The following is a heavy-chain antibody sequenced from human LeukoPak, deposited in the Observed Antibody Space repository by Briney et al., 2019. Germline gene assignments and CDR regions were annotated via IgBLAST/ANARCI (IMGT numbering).Heavy chain of an antibody. Sequence: GGSLRLSCAASGFTFSSYWMGWVRQAPGKGLEWVANIKQDGSEKYYVDSVKGRFTISRDNAKNSLYLQMNSLRAEDTAVYYCARVVATMIFTEFYFDYCGQGTLVTVSS. V-gene: IGHV3-7*01. CDR3: ARVVATMIFTEFYFDY. J-gene: IGHJ4*02. CDR2: IKQDGSEK. CDR1: GFTFSSYW. D-gene: IGHD5-12*01.